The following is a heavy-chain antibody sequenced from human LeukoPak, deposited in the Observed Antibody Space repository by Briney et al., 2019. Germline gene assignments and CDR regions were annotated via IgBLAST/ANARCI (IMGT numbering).Heavy chain of an antibody. CDR2: ISGSGGST. D-gene: IGHD3-16*01. CDR3: AEEWRALVINWFDP. V-gene: IGHV3-23*01. Sequence: GGSLRLSCAASGFTFSSYAMSWVRQAPGKGLEWVSAISGSGGSTFHADSVKGRFTISRDNSKNTLYLQMNSLRAEDTAVYYCAEEWRALVINWFDPWGQGTRVTVSA. J-gene: IGHJ5*02. CDR1: GFTFSSYA.